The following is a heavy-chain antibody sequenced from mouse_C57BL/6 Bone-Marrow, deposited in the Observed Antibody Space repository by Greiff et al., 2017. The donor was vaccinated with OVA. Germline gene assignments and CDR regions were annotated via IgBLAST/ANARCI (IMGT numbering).Heavy chain of an antibody. J-gene: IGHJ4*01. CDR3: ARHTVVATGAMDY. Sequence: EVKLVESGGGLVQPGGSLKLSCAASGFTFSDYYMYWVRQTPEKRLEWVAYISNGGGSTYYPDTVKGRFTISRDNAKNTLYLQMSRLKSEDTAMYYCARHTVVATGAMDYWGQGTSVTVSS. CDR1: GFTFSDYY. CDR2: ISNGGGST. V-gene: IGHV5-12*01. D-gene: IGHD1-1*01.